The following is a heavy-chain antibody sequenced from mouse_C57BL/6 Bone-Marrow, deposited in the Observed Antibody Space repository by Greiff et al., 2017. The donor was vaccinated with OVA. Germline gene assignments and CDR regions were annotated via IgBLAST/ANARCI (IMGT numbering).Heavy chain of an antibody. CDR3: ARDGPYAMDY. V-gene: IGHV3-6*01. J-gene: IGHJ4*01. CDR2: ISYDGSN. Sequence: ESGPGLVKPSQSLSLTCSVTGYSITSGYYWNLIRQFPGNKLEWMGYISYDGSNNYNPSLKNRISITRDTSKNQFFLKLNSVTTEDTATYYCARDGPYAMDYWGQGTSVTVSS. CDR1: GYSITSGYY.